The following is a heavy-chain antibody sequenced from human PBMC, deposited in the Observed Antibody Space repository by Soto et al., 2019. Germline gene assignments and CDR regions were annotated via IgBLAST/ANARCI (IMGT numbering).Heavy chain of an antibody. V-gene: IGHV4-59*01. D-gene: IGHD3-3*01. CDR1: GGSISNYY. Sequence: SETLSLTCTVSGGSISNYYWSWIRQAPGKGLEWIGYVYYSGSTNYNPSLKSRVTISVDTSKNRFSLTLSSVTAADTAVYYCARSPDSYDFWSGSSFDSCGHGTLVTVSS. CDR2: VYYSGST. CDR3: ARSPDSYDFWSGSSFDS. J-gene: IGHJ4*01.